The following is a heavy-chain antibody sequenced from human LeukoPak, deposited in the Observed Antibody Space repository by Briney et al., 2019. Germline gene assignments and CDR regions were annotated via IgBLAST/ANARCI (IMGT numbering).Heavy chain of an antibody. V-gene: IGHV4-39*07. Sequence: SETLSLTCTVSGGSISSYYWSWIRQPPGKGLEWIGSIYYDGSTYYNPALRSRVTISVDTSKDWLSLQLRSVTAADTAVYYCARVEGDYFDYWGQGTLVTVSS. CDR3: ARVEGDYFDY. CDR2: IYYDGST. CDR1: GGSISSYY. J-gene: IGHJ4*02. D-gene: IGHD3-3*01.